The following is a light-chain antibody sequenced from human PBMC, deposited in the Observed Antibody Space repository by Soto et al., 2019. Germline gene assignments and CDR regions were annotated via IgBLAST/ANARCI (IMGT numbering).Light chain of an antibody. J-gene: IGKJ3*01. Sequence: DLQMTQSPSSLSASVGDRVTITGRASRSIGNSLNWYQQKPGKAPNLLIYAASSLQGGVPSRFSGSGSGTDFTLTITSLQPEDFATFYCQQTYTAPSFTFGPGTKVDIK. CDR3: QQTYTAPSFT. V-gene: IGKV1-39*01. CDR1: RSIGNS. CDR2: AAS.